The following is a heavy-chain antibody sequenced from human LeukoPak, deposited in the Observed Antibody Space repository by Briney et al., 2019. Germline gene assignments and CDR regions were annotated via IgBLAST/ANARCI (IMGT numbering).Heavy chain of an antibody. CDR2: IYYSGST. Sequence: SETLSLTCTVSGGSIGSYYWSWIRQPPGKGLEWIGYIYYSGSTNYNPSLKSRVTISVDTSKNQFSLKLSSVTAADTAVYYCARTPGYSYGQRYFDYWGQGTLVTVSS. V-gene: IGHV4-59*01. J-gene: IGHJ4*02. D-gene: IGHD5-18*01. CDR1: GGSIGSYY. CDR3: ARTPGYSYGQRYFDY.